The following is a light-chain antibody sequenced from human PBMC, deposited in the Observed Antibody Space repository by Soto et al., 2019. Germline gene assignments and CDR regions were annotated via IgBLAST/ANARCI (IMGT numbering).Light chain of an antibody. CDR3: QQRSDWPIT. CDR2: DTS. CDR1: QSVRNF. V-gene: IGKV3-11*01. Sequence: EIVLTQSPATLSLSPGERATLSCRASQSVRNFLLWHQHKPGQAPRVLIYDTSERAPGIPARFSGSGSGTDFTLTISSLEPEDFAVYYCQQRSDWPITFGQGTRLEIK. J-gene: IGKJ5*01.